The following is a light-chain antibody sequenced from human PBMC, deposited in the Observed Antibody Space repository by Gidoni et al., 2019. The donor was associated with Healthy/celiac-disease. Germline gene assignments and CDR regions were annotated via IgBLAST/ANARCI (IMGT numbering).Light chain of an antibody. Sequence: IVLTQSPGTLSLSPGERATLSCRASQSVSSSYLAWYQQKPGQAPRLLIYGASSRASGIPDGFSGSGSGTDFTLTISRLEPEDCAVYYCQQYGSSPRTFGQGTKVEIK. CDR2: GAS. J-gene: IGKJ1*01. CDR3: QQYGSSPRT. V-gene: IGKV3-20*01. CDR1: QSVSSSY.